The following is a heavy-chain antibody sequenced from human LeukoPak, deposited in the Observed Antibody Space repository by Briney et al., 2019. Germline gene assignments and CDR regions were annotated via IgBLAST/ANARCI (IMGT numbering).Heavy chain of an antibody. Sequence: GGSLRLSCAASGFTFSTYWMHWVRQAPGKELVWVSRINSDGRSTGYADSVKGRFTISRDNAKNTLYLEMSSLRAEDTAVYYCARDLNTMIVAADNAFDIWGPGTMVTVS. CDR1: GFTFSTYW. CDR2: INSDGRST. V-gene: IGHV3-74*01. D-gene: IGHD3-22*01. CDR3: ARDLNTMIVAADNAFDI. J-gene: IGHJ3*02.